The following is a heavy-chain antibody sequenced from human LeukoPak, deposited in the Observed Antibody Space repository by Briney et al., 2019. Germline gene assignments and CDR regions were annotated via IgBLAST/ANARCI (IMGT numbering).Heavy chain of an antibody. CDR2: IYYSGST. Sequence: SETLSLTCTVSGGAINSSYYYWGWIRQPPGKGLEWIGSIYYSGSTYYNPSLKSRVTISVDTSKNQFSLKLSSVTAADTAVYYCARSGSYEEYYFDYWGQGTLVTVSS. D-gene: IGHD1-26*01. J-gene: IGHJ4*02. V-gene: IGHV4-39*07. CDR3: ARSGSYEEYYFDY. CDR1: GGAINSSYYY.